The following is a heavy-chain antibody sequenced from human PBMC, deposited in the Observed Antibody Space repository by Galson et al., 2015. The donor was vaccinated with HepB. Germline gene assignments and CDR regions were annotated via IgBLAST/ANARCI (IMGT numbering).Heavy chain of an antibody. Sequence: SLRLSCAASGLTFSSYWMSWVRQAPGKGLEWVANIKQDGSEKYYVDSVKGRFTISRDNAKNSLYLQMNSLRAEDTAVYYCARETVTTLFDYWGQGTLVTVSS. V-gene: IGHV3-7*03. CDR2: IKQDGSEK. CDR1: GLTFSSYW. D-gene: IGHD4-17*01. CDR3: ARETVTTLFDY. J-gene: IGHJ4*02.